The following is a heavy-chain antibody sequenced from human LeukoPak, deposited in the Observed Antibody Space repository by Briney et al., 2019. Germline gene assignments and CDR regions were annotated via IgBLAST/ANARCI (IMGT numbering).Heavy chain of an antibody. CDR2: IKSKTDGGIK. CDR1: GLTLSNAW. J-gene: IGHJ4*02. V-gene: IGHV3-15*01. CDR3: ATGRSGYFDS. Sequence: PGGSLRLSCAASGLTLSNAWMTWVRQAPGKGLEWVARIKSKTDGGIKDYAAPVKGTFTISRDDSENTAYLQMNSLKIEDTAVYYCATGRSGYFDSWGQGTLVFVSS.